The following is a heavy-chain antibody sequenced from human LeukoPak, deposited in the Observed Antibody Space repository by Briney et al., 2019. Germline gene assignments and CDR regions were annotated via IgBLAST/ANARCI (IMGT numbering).Heavy chain of an antibody. D-gene: IGHD3-22*01. CDR1: GYTFTGYY. V-gene: IGHV1-2*02. CDR2: INPNSGGT. CDR3: ARGGTYYYDNSGINWFDP. Sequence: ASVKVSCKASGYTFTGYYMHWVRQAPGQGLEWMGWINPNSGGTNYAQKFQGRVTMTRDTSISTAYMELSRLRSDDTAVYYCARGGTYYYDNSGINWFDPWGQGTLVTVSS. J-gene: IGHJ5*02.